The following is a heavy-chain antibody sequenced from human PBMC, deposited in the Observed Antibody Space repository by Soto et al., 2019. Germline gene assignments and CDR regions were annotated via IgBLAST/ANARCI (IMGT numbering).Heavy chain of an antibody. D-gene: IGHD6-6*01. CDR2: MSYDGRNQ. Sequence: QVQLVESGGGVVQPGTSLRLSCSASGFTLSGVDMHWVRQAPGKGLEWVAVMSYDGRNQYYADSVKGRFTVSRDSSKSTLYLQMNSLRTEDAAVYYCAKGGWYTSSSRSDCWGQGTLVTVPS. J-gene: IGHJ4*02. V-gene: IGHV3-30*18. CDR1: GFTLSGVD. CDR3: AKGGWYTSSSRSDC.